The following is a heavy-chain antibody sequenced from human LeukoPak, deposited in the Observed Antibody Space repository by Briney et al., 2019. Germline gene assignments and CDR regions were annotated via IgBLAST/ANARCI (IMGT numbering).Heavy chain of an antibody. CDR3: APGGNRYFDY. Sequence: GGSLRLSCAVSGVTVSSNYMSWVRQAPGKGLEWVSVIYDGGSTYYADSVKGRFTISRDNSKNTLYLQMNSLRTEDTAVYYCAPGGNRYFDYWGQGTLVTVSS. CDR2: IYDGGST. D-gene: IGHD4-23*01. CDR1: GVTVSSNY. V-gene: IGHV3-66*02. J-gene: IGHJ4*02.